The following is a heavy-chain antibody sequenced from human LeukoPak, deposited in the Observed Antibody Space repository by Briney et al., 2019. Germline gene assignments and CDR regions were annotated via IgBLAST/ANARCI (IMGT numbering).Heavy chain of an antibody. Sequence: GGSLRLSCAASGFTFDDYAMHWVRQAPGKGLEWVSGISWNSGSIGYADSVKGRFTISRDNAKNSLYLQMNSLRAEDTALYYRAKAVDTAMALDYWGQGTLVTVSS. J-gene: IGHJ4*02. CDR2: ISWNSGSI. D-gene: IGHD5-18*01. CDR3: AKAVDTAMALDY. CDR1: GFTFDDYA. V-gene: IGHV3-9*01.